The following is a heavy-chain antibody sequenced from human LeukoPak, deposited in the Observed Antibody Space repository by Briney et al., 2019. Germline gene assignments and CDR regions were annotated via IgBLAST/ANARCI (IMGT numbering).Heavy chain of an antibody. J-gene: IGHJ3*02. CDR1: RGSISSYY. CDR2: IYSSGSS. V-gene: IGHV4-4*07. D-gene: IGHD3-22*01. Sequence: PSETLSLTCTVSRGSISSYYWSWIRQPAGKGLEWIGRIYSSGSSNYNPSLKSRVTMSVDTSKNQFSLKLSSVTAADTAVYYCARSVGGYYDSSGYVPDAFDIWGQGTMVTVSS. CDR3: ARSVGGYYDSSGYVPDAFDI.